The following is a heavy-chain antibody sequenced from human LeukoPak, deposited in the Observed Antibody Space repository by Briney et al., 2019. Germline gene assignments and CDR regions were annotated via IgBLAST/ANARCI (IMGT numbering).Heavy chain of an antibody. J-gene: IGHJ4*02. CDR2: ISSSGSYI. V-gene: IGHV3-21*01. CDR3: ARGSGSYYTPNDY. D-gene: IGHD1-26*01. Sequence: GGSLRLSCAASGFTFSSYSMNWVRQAPGKGLEWVSSISSSGSYIYYADSVKGRFTISRDNAKNSLYLQMNSLRAEDTAVYYCARGSGSYYTPNDYWGQGTLVTVSS. CDR1: GFTFSSYS.